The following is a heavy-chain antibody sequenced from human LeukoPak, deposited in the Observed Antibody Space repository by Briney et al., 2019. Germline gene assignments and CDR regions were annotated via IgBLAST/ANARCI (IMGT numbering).Heavy chain of an antibody. V-gene: IGHV3-33*01. Sequence: GGSLRLSCAASGFTFIHFGMHWVRQAPGKGLEWVALIWFDGNRKYYADSVKGRFTISRDHSNHPVYLQMDSVRLEDTAVYYCARDAHGGWNTGNWFDPWGQGTLVTVSS. CDR2: IWFDGNRK. CDR3: ARDAHGGWNTGNWFDP. J-gene: IGHJ5*02. D-gene: IGHD1-1*01. CDR1: GFTFIHFG.